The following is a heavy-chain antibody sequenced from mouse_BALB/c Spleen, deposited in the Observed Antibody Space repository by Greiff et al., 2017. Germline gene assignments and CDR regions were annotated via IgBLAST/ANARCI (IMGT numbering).Heavy chain of an antibody. CDR3: AYYDGGGYAMDY. V-gene: IGHV14-3*02. J-gene: IGHJ4*01. CDR2: IDPANGNT. Sequence: EVKLVESGAELVKPGASVKLSCTASGFNIKDTYMHWVKQRPEQGLEWIGRIDPANGNTKYDPKFQGKATITADTSSNTAYLQLSSLTSEDTAVYYCAYYDGGGYAMDYWGQGTSVTVSS. D-gene: IGHD1-1*01. CDR1: GFNIKDTY.